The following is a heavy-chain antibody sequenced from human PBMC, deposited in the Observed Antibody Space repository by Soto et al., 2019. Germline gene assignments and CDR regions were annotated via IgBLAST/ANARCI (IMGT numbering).Heavy chain of an antibody. V-gene: IGHV3-23*01. CDR2: ISGSGGST. CDR3: AKDFEEVVPDDIADTNDY. CDR1: GFTFSSYA. D-gene: IGHD2-2*01. J-gene: IGHJ4*02. Sequence: EVQLLESGGGLVQPGGSLRLSCAASGFTFSSYAMSWVRQAPGKGLEWVSAISGSGGSTYYADSVKGRFTISRDNSKNTLYLQMNSLRAEDTAVYYCAKDFEEVVPDDIADTNDYWGQGTLVTVSS.